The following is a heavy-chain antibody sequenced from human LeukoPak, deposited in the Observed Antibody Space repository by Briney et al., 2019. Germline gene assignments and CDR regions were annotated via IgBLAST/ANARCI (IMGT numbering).Heavy chain of an antibody. CDR3: ARGYCSGGTCYLVENWFDP. Sequence: GASVKVSCKASGYTFTVYYMYWVRQAPGQGLEWMERINPNSGDTDYAQNFQGRVTMTRDTSISTAYMELTNLRSDYTAVYYCARGYCSGGTCYLVENWFDPWGQGTLVTVSS. V-gene: IGHV1-2*06. CDR2: INPNSGDT. D-gene: IGHD2-15*01. J-gene: IGHJ5*02. CDR1: GYTFTVYY.